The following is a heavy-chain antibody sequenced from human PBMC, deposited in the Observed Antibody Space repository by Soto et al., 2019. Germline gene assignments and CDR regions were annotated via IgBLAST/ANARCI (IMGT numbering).Heavy chain of an antibody. J-gene: IGHJ4*02. D-gene: IGHD6-13*01. CDR2: ISAYNGNT. CDR1: GYTFTSYG. CDR3: ARVTGQQMTYYFDY. Sequence: GASVKVSCKASGYTFTSYGISWVRQAPGQGLGWMGWISAYNGNTNYAQKLQGRVTMTTGTSTSTAYMELRSLRSDDTAVYYCARVTGQQMTYYFDYWGQGTLVTVSS. V-gene: IGHV1-18*01.